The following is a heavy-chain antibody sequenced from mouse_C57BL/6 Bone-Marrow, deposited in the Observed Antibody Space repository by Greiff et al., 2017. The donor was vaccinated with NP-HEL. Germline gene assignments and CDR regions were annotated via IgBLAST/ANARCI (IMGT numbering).Heavy chain of an antibody. V-gene: IGHV1-18*01. CDR2: INHNNGGT. Sequence: EVQLQQSGPELVKPGASVKIPCKASGYTFTDYNMDWVKQSHGKSLEWIGDINHNNGGTIYNQKFKGKATLTVDKSSSTAYMELRSLTSEDTAVYYCARRLGRGWFDYWGQGTTLTVSS. CDR3: ARRLGRGWFDY. J-gene: IGHJ2*01. CDR1: GYTFTDYN. D-gene: IGHD4-1*01.